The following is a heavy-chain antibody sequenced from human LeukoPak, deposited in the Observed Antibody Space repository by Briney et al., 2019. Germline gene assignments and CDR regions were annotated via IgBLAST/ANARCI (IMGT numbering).Heavy chain of an antibody. D-gene: IGHD6-19*01. CDR2: ISGDGST. V-gene: IGHV3-23*01. Sequence: GGSLRLCCAASGFPFSTYTMSWVRQAPGKGLEWVSTISGDGSTYYADSVRGRFTISRDNSKNTLYLQMNSLRAEDTAVYYCARDYTSGWYWDYWGRGTLVTVSS. CDR3: ARDYTSGWYWDY. CDR1: GFPFSTYT. J-gene: IGHJ4*02.